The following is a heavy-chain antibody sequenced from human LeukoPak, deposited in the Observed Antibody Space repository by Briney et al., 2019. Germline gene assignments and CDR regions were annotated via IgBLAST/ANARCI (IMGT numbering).Heavy chain of an antibody. V-gene: IGHV1-8*01. CDR3: ARSVAVAGKRKSWYYFDY. CDR1: GYTFTSYD. D-gene: IGHD6-19*01. J-gene: IGHJ4*02. CDR2: MNPSSGNT. Sequence: ASVKVSCKASGYTFTSYDINWVRQATGQGLEWMGWMNPSSGNTGYAQKFQGRVTMTRNTSISTAYMELSSLRSEDTAVYYCARSVAVAGKRKSWYYFDYWGQGTLVTVSS.